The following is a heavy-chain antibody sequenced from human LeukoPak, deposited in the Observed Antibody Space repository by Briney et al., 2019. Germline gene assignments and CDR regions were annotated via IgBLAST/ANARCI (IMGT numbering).Heavy chain of an antibody. Sequence: GGSLRPSCTASGFTFSTYWINWVRQSPGKGLVWVALINGDGSTTTHADSVKGRFTISRDNAKNTAYLQMNSLRDEDTAVYFCARDYAGSPDYWGQGTLVTVSA. D-gene: IGHD3-10*01. J-gene: IGHJ4*02. V-gene: IGHV3-74*03. CDR2: INGDGSTT. CDR3: ARDYAGSPDY. CDR1: GFTFSTYW.